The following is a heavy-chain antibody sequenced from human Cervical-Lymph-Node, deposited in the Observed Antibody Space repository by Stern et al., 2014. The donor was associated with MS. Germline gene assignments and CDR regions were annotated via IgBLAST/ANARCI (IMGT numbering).Heavy chain of an antibody. Sequence: VQLVQSGAEVKKPGSSVKVSCKASGGTFSTSTVTWVRLAPGHGLEWMGGIIPIFTTPTYAQKFQGRLTITADESTNTAYMELSSLTSEDTAVYYCARPNSSGRSATWYYFDYWGQGTLVTVSS. J-gene: IGHJ4*02. V-gene: IGHV1-69*01. CDR3: ARPNSSGRSATWYYFDY. D-gene: IGHD6-19*01. CDR2: IIPIFTTP. CDR1: GGTFSTST.